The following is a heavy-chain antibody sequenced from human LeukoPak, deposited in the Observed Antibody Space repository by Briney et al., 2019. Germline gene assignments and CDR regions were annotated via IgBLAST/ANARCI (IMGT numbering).Heavy chain of an antibody. V-gene: IGHV4-34*01. J-gene: IGHJ4*02. CDR2: INHSGRT. D-gene: IGHD1-14*01. CDR3: ARYPGSEGYFDY. CDR1: GGCFSGYY. Sequence: PSETLSLTCAVYGGCFSGYYWSWIRQPPGKGLEWIGEINHSGRTNYNPSLKSRVTISVDTSKNQFSLKLSSVTAADTAVYYCARYPGSEGYFDYWGQGTLVTVSS.